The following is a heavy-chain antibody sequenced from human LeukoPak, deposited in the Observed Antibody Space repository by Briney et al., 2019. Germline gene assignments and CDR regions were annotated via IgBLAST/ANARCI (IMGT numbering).Heavy chain of an antibody. CDR3: ARQRWSWYFYMDV. CDR1: GFTFSSYE. J-gene: IGHJ6*03. V-gene: IGHV3-48*03. D-gene: IGHD2-15*01. Sequence: PGGSLRLSCAASGFTFSSYEMNWVRQAPGKGLEWVSYISSSGSTIYYADSVKGRFTISRDNAKNSLYLQMNSLRAEDTAVYYCARQRWSWYFYMDVWGKGTTVTISS. CDR2: ISSSGSTI.